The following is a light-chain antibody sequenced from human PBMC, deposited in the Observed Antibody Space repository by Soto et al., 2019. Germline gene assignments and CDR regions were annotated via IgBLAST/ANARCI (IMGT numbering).Light chain of an antibody. CDR2: EVS. Sequence: QSALTQPASVSGSPGQSTTISCTGTSSDVGVYNYVSWYQQHPGKAPKLMIYEVSNRPSGVFDRFSGSKSGNTASLTISGLQAEDEADYYCSSYTTSSTVVFGGGTKLTVL. CDR1: SSDVGVYNY. CDR3: SSYTTSSTVV. J-gene: IGLJ2*01. V-gene: IGLV2-14*01.